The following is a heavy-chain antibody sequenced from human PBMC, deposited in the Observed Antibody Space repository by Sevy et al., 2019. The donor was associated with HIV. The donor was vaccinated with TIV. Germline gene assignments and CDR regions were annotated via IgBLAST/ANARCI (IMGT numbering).Heavy chain of an antibody. Sequence: GGSLRLSCAASGFTFGSYAMNWVRQAPGKGLEWVSSISSSSSQIYAADSLKGRFTISRDNSKNSLFLQMNSLRAEETAIYYCARVAADDPDFYYYGMDVWGQGTTVTVSS. CDR3: ARVAADDPDFYYYGMDV. D-gene: IGHD6-13*01. CDR1: GFTFGSYA. CDR2: ISSSSSQI. V-gene: IGHV3-21*01. J-gene: IGHJ6*02.